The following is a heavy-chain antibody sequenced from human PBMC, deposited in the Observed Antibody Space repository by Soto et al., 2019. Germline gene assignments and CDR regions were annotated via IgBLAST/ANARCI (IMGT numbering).Heavy chain of an antibody. V-gene: IGHV4-59*01. CDR3: ARVAYSSGHLDY. CDR1: GGSISNNY. CDR2: IHYTGRT. D-gene: IGHD6-19*01. Sequence: PSETLSLTCTVSGGSISNNYWSWLRQPPGKGLEWIGYIHYTGRTDYNPFLKSRLSISVDTSRNQFSLEVRSLTSADTAIYYCARVAYSSGHLDYWGLGTLVTVSS. J-gene: IGHJ4*02.